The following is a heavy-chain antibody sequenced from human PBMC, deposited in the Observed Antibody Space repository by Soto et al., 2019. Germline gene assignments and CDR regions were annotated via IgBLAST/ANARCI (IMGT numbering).Heavy chain of an antibody. CDR2: ISSSSSDI. D-gene: IGHD3-10*01. J-gene: IGHJ4*02. V-gene: IGHV3-48*02. CDR3: TGDGRGLTAKPDY. CDR1: GFTFSSYS. Sequence: EVQLVESGGGLVQPGGSLRLSCAASGFTFSSYSMNWVRQAPGKGLEWVSYISSSSSDIHYADSVKGRFAISRDNAKSSLYLQMNSLRDEDTAVYYCTGDGRGLTAKPDYWGQGALVTVSS.